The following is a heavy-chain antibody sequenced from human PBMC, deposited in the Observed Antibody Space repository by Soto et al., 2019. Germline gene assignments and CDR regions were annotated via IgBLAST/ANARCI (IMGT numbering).Heavy chain of an antibody. Sequence: GGSLRLSCAASGFTFSSYDMHWVRQATGKGLEWVSAIGTAGDTYYPGSVKGRFTISRENAKNSLYLQMNSLRAGDTAVYYCARGSVRYFDWSPHSYGMDVSGPGTTVTV. CDR1: GFTFSSYD. V-gene: IGHV3-13*01. CDR3: ARGSVRYFDWSPHSYGMDV. J-gene: IGHJ6*02. CDR2: IGTAGDT. D-gene: IGHD3-9*01.